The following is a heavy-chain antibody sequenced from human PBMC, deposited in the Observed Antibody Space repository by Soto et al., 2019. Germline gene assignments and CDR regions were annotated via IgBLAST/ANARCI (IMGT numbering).Heavy chain of an antibody. CDR3: AKGTSSEFLLSFDD. V-gene: IGHV3-23*01. D-gene: IGHD3-10*01. J-gene: IGHJ4*01. Sequence: GGSLRLSCLASGFPSNTYGFSTYAMTWVRQPPGKGLEWVSVITGSGGHSYYADSVEGRFTISRDNSRNTLFLQMDSLRADDTAVYFCAKGTSSEFLLSFDDWGQGTQVTVSS. CDR1: GFPSNTYGFSTYA. CDR2: ITGSGGHS.